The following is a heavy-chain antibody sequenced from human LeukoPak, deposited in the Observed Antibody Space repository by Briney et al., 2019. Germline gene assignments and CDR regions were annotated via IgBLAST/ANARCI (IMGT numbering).Heavy chain of an antibody. D-gene: IGHD1-26*01. J-gene: IGHJ3*02. CDR2: IRQDGDTK. Sequence: GGSLRLSCAASGFPFNAYWMTWVRQAPGKGLEWVANIRQDGDTKYYVDSVKGRFTISRDNAMNSLYLQMNSLRAEDTAVYYCGKNRYSGSLSPFDIWGQGTMVTVSS. CDR1: GFPFNAYW. V-gene: IGHV3-7*03. CDR3: GKNRYSGSLSPFDI.